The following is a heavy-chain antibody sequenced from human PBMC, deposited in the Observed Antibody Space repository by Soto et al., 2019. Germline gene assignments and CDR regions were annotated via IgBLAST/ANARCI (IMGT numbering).Heavy chain of an antibody. Sequence: SETLSLTCTVSGGSISSGGYYWSWIRQHPEKGLEWIGYIYYTGSTYYNPSLKSRVTMSVDTSKNQFSLKLSSVTAADTAVYYCATVGGNWNYVDHWGQGTLVTVPQ. J-gene: IGHJ4*02. CDR1: GGSISSGGYY. CDR3: ATVGGNWNYVDH. D-gene: IGHD1-20*01. V-gene: IGHV4-31*03. CDR2: IYYTGST.